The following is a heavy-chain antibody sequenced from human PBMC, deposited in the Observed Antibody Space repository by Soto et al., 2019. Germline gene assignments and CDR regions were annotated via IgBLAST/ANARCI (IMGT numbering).Heavy chain of an antibody. Sequence: LRLSCAASGFTFSSYAMNWVRQGPGTRLEWVADISGSGDSARYADSVRGRFTISRDNSRDTLYLQMNSLRVDDTAVYYCGKERRGSGWSVCNFWGQGALVTVSS. V-gene: IGHV3-23*01. J-gene: IGHJ4*02. D-gene: IGHD6-19*01. CDR2: ISGSGDSA. CDR1: GFTFSSYA. CDR3: GKERRGSGWSVCNF.